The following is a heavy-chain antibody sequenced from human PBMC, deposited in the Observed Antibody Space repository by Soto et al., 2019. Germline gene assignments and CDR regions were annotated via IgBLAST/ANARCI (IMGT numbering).Heavy chain of an antibody. V-gene: IGHV3-64*01. CDR3: VRRVSGNYDY. CDR2: ISSNGGTT. D-gene: IGHD1-7*01. J-gene: IGHJ4*02. CDR1: GFTFSSYD. Sequence: VQLAESGGGMVPPGGSLRLSCVASGFTFSSYDMHWVRQAPGKGLEYVSSISSNGGTTYYGNSVKGRFTISRDNSKNTLYLQMGSLRAEDMAVYYCVRRVSGNYDYWGQGTLVTVAS.